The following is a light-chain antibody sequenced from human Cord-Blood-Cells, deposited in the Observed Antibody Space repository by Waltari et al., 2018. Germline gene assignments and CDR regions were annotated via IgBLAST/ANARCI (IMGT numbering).Light chain of an antibody. CDR3: QQYYSYARM. Sequence: AIRMTQSPSSLSASTGDRVTITCRASQGISSYLAWYQQKPGKAPKLLIYAASTLQSGVPSRFSGSGSGTDFTLTISCLQSEDFATYYCQQYYSYARMFGQGTKVEIK. V-gene: IGKV1-8*01. CDR1: QGISSY. CDR2: AAS. J-gene: IGKJ1*01.